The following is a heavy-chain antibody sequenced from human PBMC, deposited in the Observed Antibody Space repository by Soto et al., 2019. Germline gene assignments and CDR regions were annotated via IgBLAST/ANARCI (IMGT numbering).Heavy chain of an antibody. CDR2: IRGSGGST. CDR3: ANFRGAVPFHY. V-gene: IGHV3-23*01. Sequence: EVQLLESGGGLVQPGGSLRLSCAASGFTFSSYAMSWVRQAPGKGVEWVSAIRGSGGSTYYADSVKGRFTISRDNSKNTLNLQMNSLRAEDTAVYYCANFRGAVPFHYWGQGTMVTVSS. D-gene: IGHD6-6*01. J-gene: IGHJ4*02. CDR1: GFTFSSYA.